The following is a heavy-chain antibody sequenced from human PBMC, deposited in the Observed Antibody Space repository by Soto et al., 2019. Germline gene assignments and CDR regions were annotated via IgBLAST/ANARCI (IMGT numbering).Heavy chain of an antibody. CDR2: INPIFGTA. Sequence: QVQLVQSGAEVTKPGSSVPVSCKASGCTFSSYTISWVRQASGHGLEWMGGINPIFGTANYAQKFQGRVMITAAEYTSTAYMELRSLSSEDTAVYYCARGNHRWRQLWYFDHWGRGTLVTVSS. J-gene: IGHJ2*01. CDR3: ARGNHRWRQLWYFDH. D-gene: IGHD5-12*01. V-gene: IGHV1-69*12. CDR1: GCTFSSYT.